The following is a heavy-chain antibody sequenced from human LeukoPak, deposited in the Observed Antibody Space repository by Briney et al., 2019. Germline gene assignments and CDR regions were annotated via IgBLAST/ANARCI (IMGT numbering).Heavy chain of an antibody. CDR2: IYYSGST. CDR1: GGSISSYY. V-gene: IGHV4-59*08. J-gene: IGHJ4*02. D-gene: IGHD3-10*01. Sequence: SETLSLTCTVSGGSISSYYWSWIRQPPGKGLEWIGYIYYSGSTNYNPSLKSRVTISVDTSKNQFSLKLSSVTAADTAVYYCAREPYYYGSGSYGYFDYWGQGTLVTVSS. CDR3: AREPYYYGSGSYGYFDY.